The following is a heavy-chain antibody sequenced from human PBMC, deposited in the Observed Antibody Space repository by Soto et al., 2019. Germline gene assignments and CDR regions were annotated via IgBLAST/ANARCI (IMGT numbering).Heavy chain of an antibody. CDR2: VSHDGRNT. CDR1: GFTFSDYA. D-gene: IGHD6-19*01. V-gene: IGHV3-30*18. J-gene: IGHJ4*02. Sequence: VQLVESGGGVVQPGRSLRLSCAASGFTFSDYAMHWVRQAPGKGLEWVAVVSHDGRNTHYADSVKGRFTISRDSSKNTGSREMTSLRAEDTAVYYCAKGGRQWLVTSDFNYWGQGARVTVSS. CDR3: AKGGRQWLVTSDFNY.